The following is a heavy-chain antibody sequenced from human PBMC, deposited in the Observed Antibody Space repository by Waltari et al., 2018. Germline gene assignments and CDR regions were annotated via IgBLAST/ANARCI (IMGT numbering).Heavy chain of an antibody. J-gene: IGHJ4*02. CDR1: GFTFSGSW. CDR3: AKGKRAPDY. CDR2: INQDGSEK. Sequence: DVQLVESGGDLVQPGESLRLSCAVSGFTFSGSWMGWVRRAPGKGLEWVANINQDGSEKYYVDSVMGRFSISRDNAKNSLFLQMNSLRAEDTTVYYCAKGKRAPDYWGQGTLVTVSS. V-gene: IGHV3-7*01.